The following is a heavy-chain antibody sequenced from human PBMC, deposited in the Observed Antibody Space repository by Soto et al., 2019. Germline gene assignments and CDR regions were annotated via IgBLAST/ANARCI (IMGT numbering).Heavy chain of an antibody. D-gene: IGHD6-19*01. Sequence: SETLSLTCTVSGGSISSYYWSWIRQPPGKGLEWIGYIYYTGTTNYNPSLKSRVTISVDTSKNQFSLKLSSVTAADTAVYYCARAGDSSGPVALGYWGQGTLVTVSS. V-gene: IGHV4-59*01. CDR2: IYYTGTT. CDR3: ARAGDSSGPVALGY. CDR1: GGSISSYY. J-gene: IGHJ4*02.